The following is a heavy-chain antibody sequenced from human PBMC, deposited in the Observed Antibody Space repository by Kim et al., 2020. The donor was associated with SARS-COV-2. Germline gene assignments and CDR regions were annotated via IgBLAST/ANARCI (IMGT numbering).Heavy chain of an antibody. Sequence: GGSLRLSCAASGFTFSSYAIRWVRQAPGKGLECVSAISRSGGSTFYADSVKGRFTISRDNSKNTLYLQMNSLRAEDTAVYYCAKDGWDSGSYDDAFDSWGQGTMVTVSS. D-gene: IGHD1-26*01. J-gene: IGHJ3*02. CDR2: ISRSGGST. CDR1: GFTFSSYA. V-gene: IGHV3-23*01. CDR3: AKDGWDSGSYDDAFDS.